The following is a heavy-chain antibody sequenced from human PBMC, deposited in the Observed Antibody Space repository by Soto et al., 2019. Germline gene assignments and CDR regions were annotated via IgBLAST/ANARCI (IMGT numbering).Heavy chain of an antibody. CDR2: IYSGGST. CDR3: ARDQDTYGQAVFDS. CDR1: GFTVSSNY. J-gene: IGHJ4*02. V-gene: IGHV3-66*01. Sequence: GGSLRLSCAASGFTVSSNYMSWVRQAPGKGLEWVSVIYSGGSTYYADSVKGRFTISRDNAKNTLYLQMNSLRAEDTAMYYCARDQDTYGQAVFDSWGQGTLVTVSS. D-gene: IGHD2-15*01.